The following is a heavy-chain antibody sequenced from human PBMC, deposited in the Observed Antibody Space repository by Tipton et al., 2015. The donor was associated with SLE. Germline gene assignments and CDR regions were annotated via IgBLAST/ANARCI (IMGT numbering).Heavy chain of an antibody. CDR1: GFTFSSYA. J-gene: IGHJ6*02. Sequence: SLRLSCAASGFTFSSYAMSWVRQAPGKGLEWVSTISGSGGSTYYADSVKGRFTFSRDNSKNTLYLQMNSLRAEDTAVYYCASLGWYNYYYYGMDVWGQGTTVTVSS. V-gene: IGHV3-23*01. CDR2: ISGSGGST. D-gene: IGHD2-15*01. CDR3: ASLGWYNYYYYGMDV.